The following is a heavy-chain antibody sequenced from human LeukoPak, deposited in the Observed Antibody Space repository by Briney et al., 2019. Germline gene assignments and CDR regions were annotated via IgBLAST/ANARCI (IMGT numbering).Heavy chain of an antibody. V-gene: IGHV3-53*01. CDR3: ARVSSGWYYFDY. Sequence: PGGSLRLSCAASGFTVSSNYMSWVHQAPGKGLEWVSVIYSGGSTYYADSVKGRFTISRDNSKNTLYLQMNSLRAEDTAVYYCARVSSGWYYFDYWGQGTLVTVSS. J-gene: IGHJ4*02. CDR2: IYSGGST. D-gene: IGHD6-19*01. CDR1: GFTVSSNY.